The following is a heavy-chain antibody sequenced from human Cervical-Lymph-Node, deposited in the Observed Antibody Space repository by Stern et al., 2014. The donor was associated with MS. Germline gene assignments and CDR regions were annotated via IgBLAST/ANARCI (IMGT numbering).Heavy chain of an antibody. Sequence: VQLVESGGGVLQPGRSLRLSCAVSGFTFSSYAMHWVRQAPGKGLEWVAVISYDGTNKYYADSVKGRFTISRDNSKNTLYLQMNSLRAEDTAVYYCAREDVSIFGEPYFDYWGQGTLVTVSS. D-gene: IGHD3-3*02. J-gene: IGHJ4*02. V-gene: IGHV3-30-3*01. CDR1: GFTFSSYA. CDR3: AREDVSIFGEPYFDY. CDR2: ISYDGTNK.